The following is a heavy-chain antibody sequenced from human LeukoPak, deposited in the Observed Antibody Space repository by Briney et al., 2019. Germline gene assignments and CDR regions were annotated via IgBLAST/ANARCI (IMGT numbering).Heavy chain of an antibody. D-gene: IGHD6-19*01. Sequence: SETLSLTCTVSGGSISSSSYYWGWIRQPPGKGLEWIGSIYYSGNTYYNPSLKGRVTISVDTSKNQFPLKLSSVTAADTAVYYCARYSSGWGHFDYWGQGTLVTVSS. J-gene: IGHJ4*02. CDR2: IYYSGNT. V-gene: IGHV4-39*01. CDR1: GGSISSSSYY. CDR3: ARYSSGWGHFDY.